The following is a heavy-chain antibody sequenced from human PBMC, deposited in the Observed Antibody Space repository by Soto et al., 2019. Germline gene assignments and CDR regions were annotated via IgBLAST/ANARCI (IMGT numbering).Heavy chain of an antibody. CDR3: AGFRYYGDYEDAFDI. D-gene: IGHD4-17*01. V-gene: IGHV1-69*12. CDR1: GGTFSSYA. Sequence: QVQLVQSGAEVKKPGSSVKVSCKASGGTFSSYAISWVRQAPGQGLEWMGGIIPIFGTANYAQKFQGSITTTADESPSTAYMELNSLSSDDTALYYCAGFRYYGDYEDAFDICGHGGMVTVS. CDR2: IIPIFGTA. J-gene: IGHJ3*02.